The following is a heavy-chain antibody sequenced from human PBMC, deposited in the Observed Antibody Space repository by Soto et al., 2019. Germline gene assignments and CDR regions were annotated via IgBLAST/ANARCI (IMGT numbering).Heavy chain of an antibody. Sequence: SETLSLTCSVSDDSISSYDWSWIRLPPGKGLHRLGYVYYRWGTAYNPSLPSRITISLDMSKLQFFLHLNSLTAADTAAYCCARVQLVEKVIDYWGQGTLVTVLL. V-gene: IGHV4-59*01. D-gene: IGHD1-1*01. CDR2: VYYRWGT. CDR1: DDSISSYD. CDR3: ARVQLVEKVIDY. J-gene: IGHJ4*02.